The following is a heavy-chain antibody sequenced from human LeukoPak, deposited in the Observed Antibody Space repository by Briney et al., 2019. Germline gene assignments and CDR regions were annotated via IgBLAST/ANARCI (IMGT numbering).Heavy chain of an antibody. J-gene: IGHJ4*02. CDR2: INHSGST. D-gene: IGHD6-13*01. V-gene: IGHV4-34*01. CDR3: AKGGDSSSWTLDY. Sequence: SETLSLTCAVYGGSFSGYYWSWIRQPPGKGLEWIGEINHSGSTNYNPSLKSRVTMSVDTSKNQFSLKLTSVTAADTAVYYCAKGGDSSSWTLDYWGQGNLVTVSS. CDR1: GGSFSGYY.